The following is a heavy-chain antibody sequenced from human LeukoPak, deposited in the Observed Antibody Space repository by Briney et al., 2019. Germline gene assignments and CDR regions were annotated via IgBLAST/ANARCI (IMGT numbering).Heavy chain of an antibody. Sequence: GGSLRLSCAASGFTFSSYAMNWVRQAPGKGLEWVSGISDSGGSTYYADPVKGRFTISRDNSKNTLYLQMNSLRAEDTAVYYCARGGLIWAAEDDIWGQGTMVTVSS. CDR3: ARGGLIWAAEDDI. CDR1: GFTFSSYA. V-gene: IGHV3-23*01. D-gene: IGHD6-13*01. CDR2: ISDSGGST. J-gene: IGHJ3*02.